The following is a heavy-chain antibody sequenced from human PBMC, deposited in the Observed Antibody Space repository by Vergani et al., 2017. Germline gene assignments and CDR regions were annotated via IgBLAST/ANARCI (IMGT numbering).Heavy chain of an antibody. Sequence: QVQLQQWGAGLLKPSETLSLTCAVYGGSFSGYYWSWIRQPPGKGLEWIGEINHSGSTNYNPSLKSRVTISVDTSKNQFSLKLGSVTAADTAVYYCARGQLVRIGTKRYYMDVWGKGTTVTVSS. V-gene: IGHV4-34*01. D-gene: IGHD6-6*01. CDR2: INHSGST. CDR3: ARGQLVRIGTKRYYMDV. CDR1: GGSFSGYY. J-gene: IGHJ6*03.